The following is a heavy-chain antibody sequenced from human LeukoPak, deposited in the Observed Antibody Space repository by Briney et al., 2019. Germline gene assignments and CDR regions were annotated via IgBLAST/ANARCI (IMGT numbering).Heavy chain of an antibody. CDR3: AREGPYCSGGSCYDY. D-gene: IGHD2-15*01. V-gene: IGHV3-53*01. Sequence: GGSLRLSCAASGFTVSSNYMSWIRQAPGKGLEWVSVIYSGGSTYYADSVKGRFTISRDNSKNTLYLQMNSLRAEDTALYYCAREGPYCSGGSCYDYWGQGTLVTVSS. CDR2: IYSGGST. J-gene: IGHJ4*02. CDR1: GFTVSSNY.